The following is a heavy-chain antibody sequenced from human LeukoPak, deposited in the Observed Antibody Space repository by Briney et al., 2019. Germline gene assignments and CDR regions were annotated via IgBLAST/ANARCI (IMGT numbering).Heavy chain of an antibody. CDR2: IRGSSRHI. V-gene: IGHV3-21*01. CDR1: GFTFSSHS. CDR3: ARGSIGAFDI. Sequence: GGSLSLSCVPSGFTFSSHSMNWVRQAPGNGLEGVSSIRGSSRHIYYADTVKDRFTISRDNAKNSLYLQITSLRAGDTAVFYCARGSIGAFDIWGQGTMVTVSS. D-gene: IGHD1-26*01. J-gene: IGHJ3*02.